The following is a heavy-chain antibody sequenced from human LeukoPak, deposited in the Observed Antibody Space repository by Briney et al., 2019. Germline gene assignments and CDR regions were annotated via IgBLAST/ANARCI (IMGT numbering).Heavy chain of an antibody. CDR2: IYTSGST. CDR1: GGSISSYY. V-gene: IGHV4-4*07. J-gene: IGHJ5*02. Sequence: PSETLSLTCTVSGGSISSYYWSWIRQPAGKGLEWIGRIYTSGSTNYNPSLKSRVTISVDKSKNQFSLKLSSVTAADTAVYYCGREYGTGWFDPWGQGTLVTVSS. D-gene: IGHD4-17*01. CDR3: GREYGTGWFDP.